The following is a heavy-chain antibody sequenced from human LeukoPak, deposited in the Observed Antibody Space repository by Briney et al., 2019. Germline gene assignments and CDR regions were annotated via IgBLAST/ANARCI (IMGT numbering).Heavy chain of an antibody. Sequence: ASVKVSCKASGYTFTSYYMHWVRQAPGQGLEWMGWISACNTNYAQKLQGRVTMTTDTSTSTAYMELRSLRSDDTAVYYCARKIGGYNAGDFDYWGQGTLVTVSS. CDR1: GYTFTSYY. CDR2: ISACNT. CDR3: ARKIGGYNAGDFDY. V-gene: IGHV1-18*04. J-gene: IGHJ4*02. D-gene: IGHD5-24*01.